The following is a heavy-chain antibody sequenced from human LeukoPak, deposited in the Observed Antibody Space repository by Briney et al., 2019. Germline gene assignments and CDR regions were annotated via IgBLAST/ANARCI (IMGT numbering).Heavy chain of an antibody. CDR3: ASLPMWGATIHWAFFDY. V-gene: IGHV1-69*05. Sequence: GASVKVSCKASGGTFSSYAISWVRQAPGQGLEWMGGIIPIFGTANYAQKFQGRVTITTDESTSTAYMELSSLRSEDTAVYYCASLPMWGATIHWAFFDYWGQGTLVTVSS. J-gene: IGHJ4*02. CDR1: GGTFSSYA. D-gene: IGHD1-26*01. CDR2: IIPIFGTA.